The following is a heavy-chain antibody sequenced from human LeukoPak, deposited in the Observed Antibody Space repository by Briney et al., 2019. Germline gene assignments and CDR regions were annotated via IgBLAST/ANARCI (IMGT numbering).Heavy chain of an antibody. CDR3: ARHRSKWLQSSFDY. J-gene: IGHJ4*02. D-gene: IGHD5-24*01. Sequence: ESLRLSCAASGFSFSTYWMSWVRQPPGKGLEWIGSIFYSGNTYDNPSLKSRVTISVDTSKNQFSLKLNSVTAADTAVYYCARHRSKWLQSSFDYWGQGTLVTVSS. CDR2: IFYSGNT. V-gene: IGHV4-39*01. CDR1: GFSFSTYW.